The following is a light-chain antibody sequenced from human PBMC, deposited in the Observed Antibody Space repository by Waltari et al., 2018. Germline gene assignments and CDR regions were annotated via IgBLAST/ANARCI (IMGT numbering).Light chain of an antibody. CDR1: QSIDNY. Sequence: EAVLIQSPVTLSLSPGERATLSCRASQSIDNYLAWYQHKAGQAPRLLIFDASNRATGIPARFSGSGSEKDFNLNICSLEPEDIAVFFGQQSKHWAPFTSGPGTKVTIK. J-gene: IGKJ3*01. CDR3: QQSKHWAPFT. V-gene: IGKV3-11*01. CDR2: DAS.